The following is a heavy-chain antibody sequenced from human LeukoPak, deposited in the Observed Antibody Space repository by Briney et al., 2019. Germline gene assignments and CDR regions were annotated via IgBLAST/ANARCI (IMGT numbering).Heavy chain of an antibody. D-gene: IGHD2-8*01. V-gene: IGHV3-33*01. CDR3: ARDPPICTNGVCYRKYYFDY. J-gene: IGHJ4*02. CDR1: GFPFSSYG. CDR2: IWYDGSNK. Sequence: PGRSLRLSCAASGFPFSSYGMHWVRQAPGKGLEWVAVIWYDGSNKYYADSVKGRFTISRDNSKNTLYLQMNSLRAEDTAVYYCARDPPICTNGVCYRKYYFDYWGQGTLVTVSS.